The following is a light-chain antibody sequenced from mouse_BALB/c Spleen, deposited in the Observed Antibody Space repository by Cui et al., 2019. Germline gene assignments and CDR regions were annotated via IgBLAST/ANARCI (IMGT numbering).Light chain of an antibody. J-gene: IGKJ5*01. CDR2: CAS. CDR3: QQYNNYPPSLT. V-gene: IGKV6-23*01. CDR1: QDVGTT. Sequence: DIVMTQSHKFMSTSVGDRVSITCKASQDVGTTVAWYQQKPGQSPKLLIYCASTRHTGVPDRFTGSGSGTDFTLTINNVQSEDLADYFCQQYNNYPPSLTFGAGTKLELK.